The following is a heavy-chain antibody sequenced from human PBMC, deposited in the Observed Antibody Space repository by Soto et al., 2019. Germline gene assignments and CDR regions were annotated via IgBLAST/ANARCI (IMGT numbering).Heavy chain of an antibody. CDR1: GYTFTSYD. CDR2: MNPHGGNT. D-gene: IGHD6-19*01. V-gene: IGHV1-8*01. J-gene: IGHJ5*02. CDR3: ARGSESGGGETCFAP. Sequence: GASVKVSCKASGYTFTSYDITWVRLATGQGLEWMGWMNPHGGNTGDAQKFQGRVTMTRKTYISTDYMEVSSLRSEDTAVYYGARGSESGGGETCFAPWGQETLVTVSS.